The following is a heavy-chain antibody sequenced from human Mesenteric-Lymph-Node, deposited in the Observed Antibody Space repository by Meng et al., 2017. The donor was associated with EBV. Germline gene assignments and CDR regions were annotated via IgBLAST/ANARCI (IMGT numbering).Heavy chain of an antibody. Sequence: GQLRQGGAGLLEPSETLSLTCEASGGSFSGYHWSWIRQPPGKGLEYIGEISQSGDTTYNPSLKSRVTISVDRSRNQFSLKMASVTAADTAVYYCARGAIFGIVITYFDYWSQGTLVTVSS. V-gene: IGHV4-34*01. CDR3: ARGAIFGIVITYFDY. CDR2: ISQSGDT. D-gene: IGHD3-3*02. J-gene: IGHJ4*02. CDR1: GGSFSGYH.